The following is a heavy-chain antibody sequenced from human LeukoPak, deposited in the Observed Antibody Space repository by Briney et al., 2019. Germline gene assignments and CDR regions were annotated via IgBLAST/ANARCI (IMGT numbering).Heavy chain of an antibody. D-gene: IGHD3-3*01. CDR2: TNPSGGST. CDR3: ARNVESGFDI. Sequence: ASVKVSCKASGYTFTSYYILWVRQAPGQGLGWMGFTNPSGGSTSYPQMFQGRVTMTRDTSTSTVYMELSSLRSEDTAVYYCARNVESGFDIWGQGTMVTVSS. V-gene: IGHV1-46*01. J-gene: IGHJ3*02. CDR1: GYTFTSYY.